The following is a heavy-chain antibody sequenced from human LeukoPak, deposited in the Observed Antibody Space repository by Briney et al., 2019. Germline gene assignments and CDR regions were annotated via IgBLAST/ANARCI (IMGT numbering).Heavy chain of an antibody. CDR2: ISSSGSAS. V-gene: IGHV3-23*01. CDR1: GFTFSSYA. J-gene: IGHJ4*02. Sequence: PGRSLRLSCVASGFTFSSYAMNWVRQAPGKGLEWVSGISSSGSASYYADSVKGRFTISRDNSRNTLYLQMNNLSADDTAVYYCTKARYSNAWDYSDYWGQGTLVTVSS. CDR3: TKARYSNAWDYSDY. D-gene: IGHD6-19*01.